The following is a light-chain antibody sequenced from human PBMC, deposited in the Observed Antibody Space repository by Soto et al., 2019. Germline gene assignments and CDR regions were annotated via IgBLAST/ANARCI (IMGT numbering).Light chain of an antibody. Sequence: EIVLTQSPATLSLSPGERATLSCRASQSVSSSYLAWYQQKPGQAPRLLIYGASSRATGIPDRFSGSGSGTDFTITISRLEPEDFAVYYCQQYCSSPTFGQGTKVEIK. CDR3: QQYCSSPT. CDR2: GAS. V-gene: IGKV3-20*01. CDR1: QSVSSSY. J-gene: IGKJ1*01.